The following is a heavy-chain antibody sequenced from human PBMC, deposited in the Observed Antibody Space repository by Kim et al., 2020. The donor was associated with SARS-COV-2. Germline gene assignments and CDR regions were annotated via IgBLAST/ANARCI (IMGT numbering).Heavy chain of an antibody. CDR2: IYYSGST. CDR1: GGSISSSSYY. CDR3: ARQAVGFRFYSSSWYYFDY. J-gene: IGHJ4*02. V-gene: IGHV4-39*01. D-gene: IGHD6-13*01. Sequence: SETLSLTCTVSGGSISSSSYYWGWIRQPPGKGLEWIGSIYYSGSTYYNPSLKSRVTISVDTSKNQFSLKLSSVTAADTAVYYCARQAVGFRFYSSSWYYFDYWGQGTLVTVSS.